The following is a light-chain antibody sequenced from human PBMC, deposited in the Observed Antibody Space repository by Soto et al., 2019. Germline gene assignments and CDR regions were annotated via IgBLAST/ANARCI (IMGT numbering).Light chain of an antibody. J-gene: IGKJ1*01. CDR3: QQSKCRTQT. Sequence: IVSTMSPTTLSVAPGERATLSCRASQSVITNLAWHQQKPGQATRLIIYGASTRAAIIPARFSGRRSGTEFTLTISILQSEDLVVYCCQQSKCRTQTFGQGTKVDIK. CDR2: GAS. CDR1: QSVITN. V-gene: IGKV3D-15*01.